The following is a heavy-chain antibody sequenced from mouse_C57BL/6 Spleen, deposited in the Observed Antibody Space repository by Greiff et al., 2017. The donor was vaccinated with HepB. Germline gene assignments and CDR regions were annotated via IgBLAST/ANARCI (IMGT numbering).Heavy chain of an antibody. D-gene: IGHD1-1*01. J-gene: IGHJ2*01. CDR1: GYTFTDYN. Sequence: EVQLQESGPELVKPGASVKMSCKASGYTFTDYNMHWVKQSHGKSLEWIGYINPNNGGTSYNQKFKGKATLTVNKSSSTAYMELRSLTSEDSAVYYCARGGTTVVEGYWGQGTTLTVSS. V-gene: IGHV1-22*01. CDR3: ARGGTTVVEGY. CDR2: INPNNGGT.